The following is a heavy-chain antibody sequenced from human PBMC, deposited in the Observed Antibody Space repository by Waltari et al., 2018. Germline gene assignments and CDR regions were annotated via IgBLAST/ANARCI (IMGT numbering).Heavy chain of an antibody. CDR3: AKERANSGAWDYLEY. D-gene: IGHD6-25*01. J-gene: IGHJ4*02. V-gene: IGHV3-66*02. CDR1: GFDVGSRF. CDR2: LYSNNNA. Sequence: EVQLVESGGGLVQPGESLRLSCVASGFDVGSRFMTWIRQAPGGGLECVSILYSNNNAYYADSVEGRFTVSRDSARNALFLQMDRLRPEDTGVYFCAKERANSGAWDYLEYWGRGILVTVSS.